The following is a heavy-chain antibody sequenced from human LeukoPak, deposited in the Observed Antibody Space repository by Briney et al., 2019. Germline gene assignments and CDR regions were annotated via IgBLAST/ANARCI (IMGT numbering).Heavy chain of an antibody. Sequence: PGGSLRLSCAASGFTFSSYSMNWVRQAPGKGLEWVSSISSSSSYIYYADSVKGRFTISRDNSKNTLYLQMNSLRAEDTAVYYCARDARSSGYYYGWFDPWGQGTLVTVSS. CDR3: ARDARSSGYYYGWFDP. D-gene: IGHD3-22*01. J-gene: IGHJ5*02. CDR2: ISSSSSYI. V-gene: IGHV3-21*01. CDR1: GFTFSSYS.